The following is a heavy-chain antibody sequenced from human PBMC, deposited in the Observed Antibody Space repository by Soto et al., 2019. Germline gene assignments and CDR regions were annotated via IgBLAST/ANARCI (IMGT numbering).Heavy chain of an antibody. J-gene: IGHJ5*02. D-gene: IGHD2-2*01. V-gene: IGHV3-53*01. Sequence: GGSLRLSCAASGFTVSSNYMSWVRQAPGKGLEWVSVIYSGGSTYYADSVKGRFTISRDNSKNTLYLQMNSLRAEDTAVYYCARDRRDGYQPWGGFDPWGQGTLVTVSS. CDR1: GFTVSSNY. CDR3: ARDRRDGYQPWGGFDP. CDR2: IYSGGST.